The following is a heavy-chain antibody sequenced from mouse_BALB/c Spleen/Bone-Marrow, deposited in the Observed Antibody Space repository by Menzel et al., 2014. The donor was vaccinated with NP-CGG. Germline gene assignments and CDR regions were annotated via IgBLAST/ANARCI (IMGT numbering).Heavy chain of an antibody. CDR3: ESRGEYFDV. CDR2: IYPYNGVS. CDR1: GYSFTGYY. J-gene: IGHJ1*01. V-gene: IGHV1-31*01. Sequence: EVQLQQSGPELVKPGASVKISRKASGYSFTGYYMHWVKQSHGNSLDWIGYIYPYNGVSSYNQKFKGKATLTVDKSSSTVYMELRSLTSDDSAVYYCESRGEYFDVWGAGTTVTVSS.